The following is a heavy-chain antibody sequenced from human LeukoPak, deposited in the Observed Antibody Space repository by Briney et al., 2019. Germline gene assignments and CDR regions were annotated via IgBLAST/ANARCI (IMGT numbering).Heavy chain of an antibody. CDR2: IDQDGSEK. CDR1: EFTFSSYW. Sequence: GGSLRLSCAASEFTFSSYWMNWVRQAPGKGLEWVANIDQDGSEKYYVDSVKGRFTISRDNAESSLFLQMNNLSAEDTVVYYCSREFSYGFDFWGQGTLVTVSS. CDR3: SREFSYGFDF. D-gene: IGHD4-17*01. V-gene: IGHV3-7*01. J-gene: IGHJ4*02.